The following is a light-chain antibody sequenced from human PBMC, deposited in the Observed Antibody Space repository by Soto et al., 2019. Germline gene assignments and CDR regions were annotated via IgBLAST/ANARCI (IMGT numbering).Light chain of an antibody. CDR2: WAS. V-gene: IGKV4-1*01. J-gene: IGKJ4*01. CDR1: QSVLYRSNNKNY. Sequence: DIVMTQSPDSLAVSLGERATINCRSSQSVLYRSNNKNYLAWYQQKPRQPPKLLIYWASTRESGVPDRFSGSGSGADFTLTISSLQAEDVAVYYCQQYYSTPLTFGGGTKVEL. CDR3: QQYYSTPLT.